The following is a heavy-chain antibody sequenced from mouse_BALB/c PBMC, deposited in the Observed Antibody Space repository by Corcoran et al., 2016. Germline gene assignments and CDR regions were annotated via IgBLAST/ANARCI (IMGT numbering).Heavy chain of an antibody. D-gene: IGHD2-4*01. CDR2: IDPANGNT. V-gene: IGHV14-3*02. CDR3: ALMINSWFAY. Sequence: EVQLQQSGAELVKPGASVKLSCTASGFNIKDTYMHWVKQRPEQGLEWIGRIDPANGNTKYDLKFQGKATITADTSSNTAYLQLSSLTSEDTAVYYCALMINSWFAYWGQGTLVTVSA. CDR1: GFNIKDTY. J-gene: IGHJ3*01.